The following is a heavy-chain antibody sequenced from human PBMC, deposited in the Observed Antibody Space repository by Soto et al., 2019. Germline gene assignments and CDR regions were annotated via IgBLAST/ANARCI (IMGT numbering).Heavy chain of an antibody. Sequence: GGSLRLSCAASGFTFSSYWMSWVRQAPGKGLEWVANIKQDGSDKYYVESVKGRFTISRDNAKNSLYLQMNSLRAEDTAVYYCARDSGMVRGVKGGWFDPWGQGTLVTVSS. J-gene: IGHJ5*02. CDR3: ARDSGMVRGVKGGWFDP. CDR2: IKQDGSDK. D-gene: IGHD3-10*01. V-gene: IGHV3-7*05. CDR1: GFTFSSYW.